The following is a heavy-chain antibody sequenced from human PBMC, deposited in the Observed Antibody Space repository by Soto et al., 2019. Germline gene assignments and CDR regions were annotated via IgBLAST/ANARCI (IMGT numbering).Heavy chain of an antibody. CDR2: IIPTFGTA. D-gene: IGHD6-13*01. J-gene: IGHJ5*02. CDR3: AREQQLAPNWFDP. Sequence: SVKVSCKASGGTFSSYAISWVRQAPGQGLEWMGGIIPTFGTANYAQKFQGRVTITADESTSTAYMELSSLRSEDTAVYYCAREQQLAPNWFDPWGQGTLVTVSS. V-gene: IGHV1-69*13. CDR1: GGTFSSYA.